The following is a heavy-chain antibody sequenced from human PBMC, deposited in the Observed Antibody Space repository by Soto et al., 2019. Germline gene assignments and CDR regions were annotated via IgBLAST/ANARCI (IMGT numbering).Heavy chain of an antibody. CDR1: GYTFTSHG. CDR3: ATTVSYNSFDP. CDR2: INAYDGNT. J-gene: IGHJ5*02. V-gene: IGHV1-18*01. D-gene: IGHD6-6*01. Sequence: QVQLVQSGAEVKKPGASVKVSCKASGYTFTSHGISWVRQAPGQGLEWMGWINAYDGNTNYAQKLQGRVTMTTDTSTNTAYMELRSLRSDDTAVYFCATTVSYNSFDPWGQGTLVTVSS.